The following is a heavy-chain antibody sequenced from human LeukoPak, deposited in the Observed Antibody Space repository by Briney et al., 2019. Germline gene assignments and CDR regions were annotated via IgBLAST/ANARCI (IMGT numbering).Heavy chain of an antibody. CDR3: ARVLVLTGCHLPGYYFDY. Sequence: ASVKVSCKASGGTFSSYAISWVRQAPGQGLEWMGGIIPIFGTANYAQKFQGRVTITADKSTSTAYMELSSLRSEDTAVYYCARVLVLTGCHLPGYYFDYWGQGTLVTVSS. CDR2: IIPIFGTA. CDR1: GGTFSSYA. J-gene: IGHJ4*02. V-gene: IGHV1-69*06. D-gene: IGHD3-9*01.